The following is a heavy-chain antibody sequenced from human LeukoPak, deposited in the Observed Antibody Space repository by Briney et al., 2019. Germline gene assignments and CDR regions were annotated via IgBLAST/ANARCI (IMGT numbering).Heavy chain of an antibody. D-gene: IGHD3-10*01. J-gene: IGHJ4*02. Sequence: GGSLRLSCAASGFTFSSYAMSWVRQAPGKGLEWVSAISGSGGSTYYADSVKGRFTISRDNSKNTLYLQMNSLRAEDTAVYYCAKPRGYYGSGSRLKYFDYWGQGTLVTVSS. V-gene: IGHV3-23*01. CDR1: GFTFSSYA. CDR3: AKPRGYYGSGSRLKYFDY. CDR2: ISGSGGST.